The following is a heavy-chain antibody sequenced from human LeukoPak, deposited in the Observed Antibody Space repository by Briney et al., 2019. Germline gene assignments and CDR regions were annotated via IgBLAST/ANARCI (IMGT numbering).Heavy chain of an antibody. D-gene: IGHD6-19*01. Sequence: SETLSLTCTVSGGSISSYYWSWIRQTPGKGLEWIGYIYYSGSTNYNPSLKSRVTISVDTSKNQFSLKLSSVTAADTAVYYCARLVTRTGYSSGWPARYENYFDYWGQGTLVTVSS. CDR2: IYYSGST. CDR1: GGSISSYY. V-gene: IGHV4-59*08. J-gene: IGHJ4*02. CDR3: ARLVTRTGYSSGWPARYENYFDY.